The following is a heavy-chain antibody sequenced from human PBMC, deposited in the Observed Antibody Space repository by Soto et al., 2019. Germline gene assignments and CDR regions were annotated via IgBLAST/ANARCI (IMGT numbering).Heavy chain of an antibody. Sequence: ASVKVSWKASGYTFTSYGISWVRQAPGQGLEWMGWISAYNGNTNYAQKLQGRVTMTTDTSTSTAYMELRSLRSDDTAVYYCARETPIIAAAGTGVFAYWGQGTLVTSPQ. CDR1: GYTFTSYG. CDR2: ISAYNGNT. V-gene: IGHV1-18*04. CDR3: ARETPIIAAAGTGVFAY. J-gene: IGHJ4*02. D-gene: IGHD6-13*01.